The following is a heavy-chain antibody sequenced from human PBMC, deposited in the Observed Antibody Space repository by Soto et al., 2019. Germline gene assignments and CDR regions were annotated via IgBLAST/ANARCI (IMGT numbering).Heavy chain of an antibody. V-gene: IGHV4-39*01. Sequence: SETLSLTCTVSTDSSSFTNSYWGWIRQPPGKGLQWIGSSSYNGGTFYNPSLKGRVVISFDTSKKQSSLQVTPVTAADTAVYFCARHRIEVVWRGFDFWGQGSPVTVSS. J-gene: IGHJ4*02. CDR2: SSYNGGT. D-gene: IGHD3-10*01. CDR1: TDSSSFTNSY. CDR3: ARHRIEVVWRGFDF.